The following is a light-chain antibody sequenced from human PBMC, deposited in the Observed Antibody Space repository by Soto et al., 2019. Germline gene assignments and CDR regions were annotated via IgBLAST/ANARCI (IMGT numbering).Light chain of an antibody. V-gene: IGKV3-11*01. J-gene: IGKJ1*01. CDR1: QSVSSY. Sequence: EIVLTQSPATLSLSPGERATLSCRASQSVSSYLAWYQQKPGQAPRLLIYDASNRATGIPARFSGSGSGTDFTLTIGSLEPEDFAVYYCQQRSNWPITFGQGTKVDIK. CDR3: QQRSNWPIT. CDR2: DAS.